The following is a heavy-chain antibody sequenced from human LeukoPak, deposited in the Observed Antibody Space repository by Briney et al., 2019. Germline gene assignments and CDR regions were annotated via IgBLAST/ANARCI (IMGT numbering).Heavy chain of an antibody. Sequence: SVKVSCKASGGTFSSYAISWVRQAPGQGLEWMGGVIPIFGAANYAQKFQGRVTITADESTSTAYMELSSLRSEDTAVYYCARTGLYGDYPFDYWGQGTLVTVSS. CDR2: VIPIFGAA. D-gene: IGHD4-17*01. CDR1: GGTFSSYA. J-gene: IGHJ4*02. V-gene: IGHV1-69*01. CDR3: ARTGLYGDYPFDY.